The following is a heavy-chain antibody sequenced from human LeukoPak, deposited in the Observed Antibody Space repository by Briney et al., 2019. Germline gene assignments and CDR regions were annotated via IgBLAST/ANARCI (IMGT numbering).Heavy chain of an antibody. CDR2: IDGSGDKT. V-gene: IGHV3-23*01. D-gene: IGHD7-27*01. J-gene: IGHJ4*02. CDR3: AKVQFNWGPIDY. Sequence: PGGSLRLSCAASGFTFSNFAIRWVRQVPGKGLEWVSSIDGSGDKTHYPDSVRGRFTVSRDDSKNTLYLQMNSLRVEDTATYFCAKVQFNWGPIDYWGQETPVIVSS. CDR1: GFTFSNFA.